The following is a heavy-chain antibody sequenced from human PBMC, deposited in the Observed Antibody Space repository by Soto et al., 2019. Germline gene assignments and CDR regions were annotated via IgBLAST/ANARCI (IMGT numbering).Heavy chain of an antibody. CDR1: GFTFSSYA. J-gene: IGHJ6*03. D-gene: IGHD3-10*01. CDR2: ISYDGSNK. V-gene: IGHV3-30-3*01. CDR3: TTDRSPHGSGSYYNPPPAHYYYYYMDV. Sequence: LRLSCAASGFTFSSYAMHWVRQAPGKGLEWVAVISYDGSNKYYADSVKGRFTISRDNSKNTLYLQMNSLKTEDTAVYYCTTDRSPHGSGSYYNPPPAHYYYYYMDVWGKGTTVTVSS.